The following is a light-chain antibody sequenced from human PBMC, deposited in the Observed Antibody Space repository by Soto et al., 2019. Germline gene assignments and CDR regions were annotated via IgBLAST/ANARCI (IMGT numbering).Light chain of an antibody. J-gene: IGKJ1*01. Sequence: DIQMTQSPSTLSASVGDRVTITCRASQSISSWLAWYQQKPGTAPKLLIYKASSLESGVPSRFSGSGSGTEVTLTISSLQPDDFATYYCQQYNSYSPTFGLGTKVEIK. CDR3: QQYNSYSPT. CDR2: KAS. V-gene: IGKV1-5*03. CDR1: QSISSW.